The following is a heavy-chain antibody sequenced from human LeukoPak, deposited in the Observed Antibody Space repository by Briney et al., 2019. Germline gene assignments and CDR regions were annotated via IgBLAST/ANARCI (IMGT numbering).Heavy chain of an antibody. CDR3: ARAPLGSCARVRCYQFDS. CDR2: STSNARDT. V-gene: IGHV3-23*01. Sequence: GGSLRLSCAASAFTFTNYAMNWVRQAPGRRLEWLFFSTSNARDTYFADCVKGRLTVSRDNSGNTLYLQINSLRAGDTAIYFCARAPLGSCARVRCYQFDSWGEGTLLTVSS. D-gene: IGHD2-15*01. CDR1: AFTFTNYA. J-gene: IGHJ4*02.